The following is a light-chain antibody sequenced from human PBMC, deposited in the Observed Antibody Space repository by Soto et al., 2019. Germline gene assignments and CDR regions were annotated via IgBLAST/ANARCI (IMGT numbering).Light chain of an antibody. CDR2: AAS. CDR1: ESISRH. Sequence: DVQMTQSPSSLSASVGDRVTITCRASESISRHLNWYQQKPGKAPKLLIYAASSLQNGVPSRLTDSGSGTDFTLTISNLQPEDFATYYCQQSYSTLSITFGQGTRLEIK. V-gene: IGKV1-39*01. J-gene: IGKJ5*01. CDR3: QQSYSTLSIT.